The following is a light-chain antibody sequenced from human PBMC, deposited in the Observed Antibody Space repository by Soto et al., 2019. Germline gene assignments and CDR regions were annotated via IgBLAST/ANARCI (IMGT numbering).Light chain of an antibody. CDR2: QAS. CDR3: QQHQTYST. J-gene: IGKJ1*01. Sequence: EIQMTHSPSTRSGSVVDIVTIACRASQTISSWLAWYQQKPGKAPNLLIYQASRLESGVPSRFSGSGSGTEFTLTISSLQPNDFATYYCQQHQTYSTFGQGTKVDIK. CDR1: QTISSW. V-gene: IGKV1-5*03.